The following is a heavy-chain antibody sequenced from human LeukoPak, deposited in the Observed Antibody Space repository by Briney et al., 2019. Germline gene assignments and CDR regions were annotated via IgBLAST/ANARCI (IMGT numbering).Heavy chain of an antibody. J-gene: IGHJ6*03. V-gene: IGHV4-61*02. CDR1: GGSINSGGYL. Sequence: PSETVSLTCTVCGGSINSGGYLWRSIRQPAGRGVEWIGRIYNSASTHCKPSHRSRVTISVDTSKNQFSLKLSSVTAADTAVYYCARGTRAIVVVPAADSSRGYYYYMDVWGKGTTVTVSS. CDR2: IYNSAST. D-gene: IGHD2-2*01. CDR3: ARGTRAIVVVPAADSSRGYYYYMDV.